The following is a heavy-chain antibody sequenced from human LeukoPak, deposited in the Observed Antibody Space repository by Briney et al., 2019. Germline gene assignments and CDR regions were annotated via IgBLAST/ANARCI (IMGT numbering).Heavy chain of an antibody. D-gene: IGHD6-13*01. Sequence: GTLSLTCAVSGGSISSSNWWSWVRQPPGKGLVWVARINGDGGSTMHADSVKGRFTISRDNAKNTLILQMNNLRAEDTAVYYCARERGNSWFAFDLWGQGTRVTVSS. CDR2: INGDGGST. CDR3: ARERGNSWFAFDL. V-gene: IGHV3-74*03. CDR1: GGSISSSNW. J-gene: IGHJ5*02.